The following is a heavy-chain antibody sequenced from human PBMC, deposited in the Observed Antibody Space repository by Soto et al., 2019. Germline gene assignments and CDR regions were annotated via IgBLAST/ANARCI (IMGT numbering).Heavy chain of an antibody. Sequence: SVKVSCKASGGTFSTYAISWVRQAPGQGLEWMGGVIPIFGTANYAQKFQGRLTITADESTSTAYMELSSLRSEDTAAYYCARATVVGVLLFDCWGRGTLVTVSS. CDR3: ARATVVGVLLFDC. J-gene: IGHJ4*02. D-gene: IGHD1-26*01. CDR1: GGTFSTYA. V-gene: IGHV1-69*13. CDR2: VIPIFGTA.